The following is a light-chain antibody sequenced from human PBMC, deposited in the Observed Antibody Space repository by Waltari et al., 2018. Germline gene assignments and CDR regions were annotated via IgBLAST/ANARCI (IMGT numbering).Light chain of an antibody. Sequence: EIVLTQSPGTLSLSPGEIATLSCRASQSVSSSYLAWYQQKPGQAPRLLIYGASSRATGIPDRFSGSGSGTDFTLTISSLQSEDFAVYYCQQYSDWPYTFGQGTKLEIK. CDR3: QQYSDWPYT. CDR1: QSVSSSY. V-gene: IGKV3-20*01. CDR2: GAS. J-gene: IGKJ2*01.